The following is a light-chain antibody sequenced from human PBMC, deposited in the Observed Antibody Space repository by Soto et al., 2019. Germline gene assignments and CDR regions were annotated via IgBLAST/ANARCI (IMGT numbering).Light chain of an antibody. V-gene: IGKV3-11*01. CDR2: DAS. Sequence: EIVLTQSPGTLSLSPGERATLSCRASKSVSSYLAWYQQKPAQAPRLLIYDASTRATGISARFSGSGSGTDFTLTISSLEPEDFAVYYCQQRSNWPVTFGQGTKVEVK. CDR1: KSVSSY. J-gene: IGKJ1*01. CDR3: QQRSNWPVT.